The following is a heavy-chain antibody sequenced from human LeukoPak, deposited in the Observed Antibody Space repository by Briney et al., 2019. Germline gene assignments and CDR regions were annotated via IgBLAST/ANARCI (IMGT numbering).Heavy chain of an antibody. CDR2: IYPGDSDT. CDR1: GYSFTSNW. J-gene: IGHJ1*01. Sequence: GESLKISCKGSGYSFTSNWIGWVRQMAGKGLEWMGTIYPGDSDTRYSPSFQGQVTISVDKSISTAYLQWSSLKASDTAIYYCARATSGTRTFQHWGQGTLVTVSS. CDR3: ARATSGTRTFQH. V-gene: IGHV5-51*01. D-gene: IGHD6-13*01.